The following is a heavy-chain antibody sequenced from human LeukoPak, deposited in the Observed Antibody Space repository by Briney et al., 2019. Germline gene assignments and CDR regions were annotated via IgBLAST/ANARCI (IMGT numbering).Heavy chain of an antibody. CDR2: IYYSGST. J-gene: IGHJ6*04. Sequence: SETLSLTCSVSGGSISRSSYYWGWTRQPPGKGLEWIGSIYYSGSTYYNPSLKSRVTISVDTSRNQFSLKLGSVTAADTAVYYCARHGSIATGAFTYWGKGTTVTVSS. CDR1: GGSISRSSYY. D-gene: IGHD6-13*01. CDR3: ARHGSIATGAFTY. V-gene: IGHV4-39*01.